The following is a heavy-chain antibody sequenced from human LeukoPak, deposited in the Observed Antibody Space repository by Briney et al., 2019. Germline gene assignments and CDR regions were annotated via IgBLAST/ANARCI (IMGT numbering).Heavy chain of an antibody. V-gene: IGHV1-46*01. J-gene: IGHJ4*02. D-gene: IGHD1-26*01. CDR1: GYTFTSYY. CDR2: IDPSGGST. Sequence: ASVKVSCKASGYTFTSYYMHCVRQAPGQGLEWMGIIDPSGGSTSYAQKLQGRVTMTRDTSTSTVYMELSSLRSEDTAVYFCVRGVGGCFDYSGQGTLVTVCS. CDR3: VRGVGGCFDY.